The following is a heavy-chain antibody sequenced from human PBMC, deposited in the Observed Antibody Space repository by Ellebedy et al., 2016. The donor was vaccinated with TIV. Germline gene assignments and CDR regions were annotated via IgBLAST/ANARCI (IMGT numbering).Heavy chain of an antibody. J-gene: IGHJ4*02. D-gene: IGHD3-22*01. CDR1: GFTFSTYA. V-gene: IGHV3-30-3*01. CDR2: ISNDGSNK. Sequence: GESLKISXATSGFTFSTYAMHWVRQAPAKGLEWVALISNDGSNKYYADSVRGRFTISRDNSKNTLYLQMNSLRTEDTAVYYCAKDVHYYDSSGPTIGYWGQGTLVTVSS. CDR3: AKDVHYYDSSGPTIGY.